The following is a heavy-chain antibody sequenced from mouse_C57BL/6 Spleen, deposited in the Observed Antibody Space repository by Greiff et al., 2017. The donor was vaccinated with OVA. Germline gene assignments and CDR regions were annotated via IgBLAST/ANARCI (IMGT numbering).Heavy chain of an antibody. CDR1: GYTFTSYW. D-gene: IGHD2-2*01. CDR2: IDPSDSYT. Sequence: VQLVESGAELVKPGASVKLSCKASGYTFTSYWMQWVKQRPGQGLEWIGEIDPSDSYTNYNQKFKGKATLTVDTSSSTAYMQLSSLTSEDSAVYCCARGGGYDYWGQGTTLTVSS. CDR3: ARGGGYDY. J-gene: IGHJ2*01. V-gene: IGHV1-50*01.